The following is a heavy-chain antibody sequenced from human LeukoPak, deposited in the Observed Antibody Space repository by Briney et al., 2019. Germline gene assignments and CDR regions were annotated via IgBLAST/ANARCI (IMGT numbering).Heavy chain of an antibody. D-gene: IGHD5-12*01. CDR2: ITNNGSTI. V-gene: IGHV3-11*01. CDR3: ATYQLSPCDIVATIGSNPFDY. Sequence: GGSLRLSCAASGFTFSDYHMSWIRQAPGKGLEWVSFITNNGSTIYYADSVKGRFTISRDKSKNSLYLQMNSLRAEDTAVYYCATYQLSPCDIVATIGSNPFDYWGQGTLVTVSS. J-gene: IGHJ4*02. CDR1: GFTFSDYH.